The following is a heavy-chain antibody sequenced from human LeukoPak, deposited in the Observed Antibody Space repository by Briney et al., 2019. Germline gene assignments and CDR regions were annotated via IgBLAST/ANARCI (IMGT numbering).Heavy chain of an antibody. Sequence: SETLSLTRTVSGGSINNYYWSWIRQPPGKGLEWIGYIYYSGSTNYNPSLKSRVTISVDTSKNQFSLKLSSVTAADMAVYYCARVGGTNYYYYGMDVWGQGTTVTVSS. D-gene: IGHD3-10*01. J-gene: IGHJ6*02. V-gene: IGHV4-59*01. CDR1: GGSINNYY. CDR3: ARVGGTNYYYYGMDV. CDR2: IYYSGST.